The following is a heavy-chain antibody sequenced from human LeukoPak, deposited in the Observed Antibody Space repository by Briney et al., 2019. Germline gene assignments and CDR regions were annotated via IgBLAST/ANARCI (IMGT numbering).Heavy chain of an antibody. CDR2: ISPNSGDT. CDR1: GYTFTDYF. V-gene: IGHV1-2*02. D-gene: IGHD3-3*01. CDR3: ATETWSGYLFGY. J-gene: IGHJ4*02. Sequence: ASVKVSCKASGYTFTDYFIHWVRLAPGQGLEWMGWISPNSGDTNYAQKFQDRVTMTRDTSITTASMQLSSLRSDDTAVYYCATETWSGYLFGYWGQGTLVTVSS.